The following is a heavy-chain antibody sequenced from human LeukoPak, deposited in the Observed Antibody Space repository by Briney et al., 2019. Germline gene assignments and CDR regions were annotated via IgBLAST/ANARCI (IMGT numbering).Heavy chain of an antibody. Sequence: SETLSLTCTVSGGSISSSSYYWGWIRQPPGKGLEWIGSIYYSGSTYYNPSLKSRVTISVDTSMNQFSLKLSSVTAADTAVYYCARLDWNDYYFDYWGKGTLVTVSS. J-gene: IGHJ4*02. CDR1: GGSISSSSYY. D-gene: IGHD1-1*01. V-gene: IGHV4-39*07. CDR2: IYYSGST. CDR3: ARLDWNDYYFDY.